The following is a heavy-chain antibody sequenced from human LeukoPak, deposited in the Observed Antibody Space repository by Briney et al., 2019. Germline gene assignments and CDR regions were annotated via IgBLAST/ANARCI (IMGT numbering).Heavy chain of an antibody. D-gene: IGHD1/OR15-1a*01. CDR3: ARDAVPRDYWDTVNAYDL. CDR1: GGSLSGYY. J-gene: IGHJ3*01. CDR2: IHHDGRT. V-gene: IGHV4-34*01. Sequence: PSETLSLTCAVSGGSLSGYYWSWIRQSPGKGLEWMGDIHHDGRTKYKPSFKSRVTIFLDSSKNEVSLRLSPVTPADTALYFCARDAVPRDYWDTVNAYDLWGQGTMVTVAP.